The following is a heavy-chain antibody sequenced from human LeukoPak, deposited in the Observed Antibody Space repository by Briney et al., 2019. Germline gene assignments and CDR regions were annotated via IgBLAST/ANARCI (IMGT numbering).Heavy chain of an antibody. J-gene: IGHJ4*02. D-gene: IGHD6-19*01. CDR3: ARDGIAVAGTLDY. Sequence: GGSLRLSCAASGFTFSSYAMSWVRQAPGKGLEWVSVIYSGGSTYYADSVKGRFTISRDNSKNTLYLQMNSLRAEDTAVYYCARDGIAVAGTLDYWGQGTLVTVSS. CDR2: IYSGGST. V-gene: IGHV3-66*02. CDR1: GFTFSSYA.